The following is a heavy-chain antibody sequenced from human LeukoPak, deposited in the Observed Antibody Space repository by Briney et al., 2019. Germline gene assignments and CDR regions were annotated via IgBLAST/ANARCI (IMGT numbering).Heavy chain of an antibody. D-gene: IGHD1-26*01. V-gene: IGHV3-21*01. Sequence: GGSLRLSCATSGFTFNNYNMNWVRQAPGRALEWVSSITSSGTYIFYADSVKGRFTISRDNAKNSLYLRMNSLGPEDTAVYYCARDPYSGNYGNYYYYYMDGWGKGTKVTISS. CDR3: ARDPYSGNYGNYYYYYMDG. CDR1: GFTFNNYN. J-gene: IGHJ6*03. CDR2: ITSSGTYI.